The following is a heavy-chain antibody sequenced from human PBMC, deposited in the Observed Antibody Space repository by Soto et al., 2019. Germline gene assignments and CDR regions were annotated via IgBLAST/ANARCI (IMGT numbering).Heavy chain of an antibody. CDR1: GFTFSSYA. Sequence: GGSLRLSCAASGFTFSSYAMSWVRQAPGKGLEWVSAISGSGGSTYYADSVKGRFTISRDNSKNTLYLQMNSLRAEDTAVYYCAKDVGPTLIHSFGGYDSGAAFDIWGQGTMVTVSS. CDR3: AKDVGPTLIHSFGGYDSGAAFDI. J-gene: IGHJ3*02. D-gene: IGHD5-12*01. CDR2: ISGSGGST. V-gene: IGHV3-23*01.